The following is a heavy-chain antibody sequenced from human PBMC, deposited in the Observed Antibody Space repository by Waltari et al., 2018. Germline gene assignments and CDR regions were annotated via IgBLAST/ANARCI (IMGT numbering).Heavy chain of an antibody. CDR3: ARGYRKAFDI. CDR1: GFTFSAFS. D-gene: IGHD5-12*01. Sequence: EVQLVESGGGLVQPGGSLRLSCAASGFTFSAFSMHWVRQAPGKGLEWVSYIYSTGSTIYYADSVKGRFTISRDNAQNSLYLQMNSLRADDTAVYYCARGYRKAFDIWGQGTMVTVSS. J-gene: IGHJ3*02. CDR2: IYSTGSTI. V-gene: IGHV3-48*04.